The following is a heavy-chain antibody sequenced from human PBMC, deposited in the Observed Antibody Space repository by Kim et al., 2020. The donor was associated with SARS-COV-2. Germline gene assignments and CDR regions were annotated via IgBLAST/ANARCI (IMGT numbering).Heavy chain of an antibody. J-gene: IGHJ4*02. CDR2: INYSGTS. CDR3: VRGPPAHSDSSRNYYFR. V-gene: IGHV4-34*01. Sequence: SETLSLSCAAYGGSFNGYYWTWIRQTPGKGLEWIGEINYSGTSHYNPSLKSRVSISIDTSKNQFSLKLKSVTAADTGVYFCVRGPPAHSDSSRNYYFRWGQGTLVTVSS. D-gene: IGHD3-10*01. CDR1: GGSFNGYY.